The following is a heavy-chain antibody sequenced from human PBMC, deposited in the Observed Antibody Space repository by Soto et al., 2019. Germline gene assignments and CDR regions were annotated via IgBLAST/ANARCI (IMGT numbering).Heavy chain of an antibody. D-gene: IGHD1-26*01. J-gene: IGHJ4*02. V-gene: IGHV3-23*01. CDR3: ARRGSGSYYDY. Sequence: EVQLLESGGGLVQPGGSLRLSCAASGFTFSSYAMRWVRKAPVKGLEWVSAISGSGGSTYYADSVKGRFTISRDNSKNTLYLQMNSLRAEDTAVYYCARRGSGSYYDYWGQGTLVTVSS. CDR2: ISGSGGST. CDR1: GFTFSSYA.